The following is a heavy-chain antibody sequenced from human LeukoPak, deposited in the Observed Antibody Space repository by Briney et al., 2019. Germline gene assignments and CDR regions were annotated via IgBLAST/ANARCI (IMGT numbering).Heavy chain of an antibody. D-gene: IGHD6-19*01. J-gene: IGHJ4*02. CDR1: GFPVSSYS. CDR3: ARVGRGWSNDY. Sequence: KTGGSLRLSCAASGFPVSSYSMNWVRQAPGKGLEWVSSIRSDSRYIEYADSVKGRFTISRDNAKNSLYLQMNSLRAEDTAVYYCARVGRGWSNDYWGQGNLVTVSS. CDR2: IRSDSRYI. V-gene: IGHV3-21*01.